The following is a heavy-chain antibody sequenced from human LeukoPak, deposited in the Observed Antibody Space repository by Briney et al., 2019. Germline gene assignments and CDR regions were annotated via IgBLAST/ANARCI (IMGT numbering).Heavy chain of an antibody. J-gene: IGHJ4*02. CDR2: ISSSGSTI. Sequence: GGSLRLSCAASGFTFSSYWMNWARQAPGKGLEWVSYISSSGSTIYYADSVKGRFTISRDNAKNSLYLQMNSLRAEDTAVYYCAISYDGEPFDYWGQGTLFTVSS. CDR3: AISYDGEPFDY. CDR1: GFTFSSYW. D-gene: IGHD3-22*01. V-gene: IGHV3-48*04.